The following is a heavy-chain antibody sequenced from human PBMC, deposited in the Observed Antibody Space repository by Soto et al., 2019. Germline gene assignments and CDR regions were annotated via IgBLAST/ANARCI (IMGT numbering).Heavy chain of an antibody. CDR1: GFSFNNAW. V-gene: IGHV3-15*07. J-gene: IGHJ4*02. D-gene: IGHD3-22*01. Sequence: EVQVVESGGGLVKPGGSLRLSCAASGFSFNNAWMTWVRQAPGKGLEWVGRIKSNPDGGTTDYAASVKGRFTISRDDSKNTLYLQMTSLKNEDAAVYYCTTGVTQYYDSSGYHFDYWGQGAVVTVSS. CDR3: TTGVTQYYDSSGYHFDY. CDR2: IKSNPDGGTT.